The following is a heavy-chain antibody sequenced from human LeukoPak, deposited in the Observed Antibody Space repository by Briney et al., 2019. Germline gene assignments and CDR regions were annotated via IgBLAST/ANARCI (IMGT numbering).Heavy chain of an antibody. CDR3: ARQGYSSSS. Sequence: SETLSLTCAVHGGSFSGYYWSWIRQPPGKGLEWIGEINHSGSTNYNPSLKSRVTISVDTSKNQFSLKLSSVTAADTAVYYCARQGYSSSSWGQGTLVTVSS. J-gene: IGHJ4*02. D-gene: IGHD6-6*01. CDR2: INHSGST. CDR1: GGSFSGYY. V-gene: IGHV4-34*01.